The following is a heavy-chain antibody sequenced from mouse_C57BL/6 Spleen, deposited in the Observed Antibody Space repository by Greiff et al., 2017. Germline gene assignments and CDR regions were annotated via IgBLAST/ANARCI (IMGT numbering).Heavy chain of an antibody. Sequence: VQLQQSGAELARPGASVKLSCKASGYTFTSYGISWVKQRTGQGLEWIGEIYPRSGNTYYNEKFKGKATLTADKSSSTAYMELRSLTSEDSAVYFCARSRDYYGSSSYYFDYWGQGTTLTVSS. CDR2: IYPRSGNT. D-gene: IGHD1-1*01. CDR1: GYTFTSYG. V-gene: IGHV1-81*01. J-gene: IGHJ2*01. CDR3: ARSRDYYGSSSYYFDY.